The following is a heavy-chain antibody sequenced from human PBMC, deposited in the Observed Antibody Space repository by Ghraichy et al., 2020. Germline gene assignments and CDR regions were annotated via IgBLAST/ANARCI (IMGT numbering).Heavy chain of an antibody. CDR2: IYWDDDK. J-gene: IGHJ4*02. V-gene: IGHV2-5*02. CDR3: AHATSSGYYGDFDY. Sequence: SGPTLVKPTQTLTLTCTFSGFSLSTSGVGVGWIRQPPGKALEWLTLIYWDDDKRYSPSLKSRLTITKDTSKNQVVLTLTNMDPVDTATYYCAHATSSGYYGDFDYWGQGTLVTVSS. D-gene: IGHD3-22*01. CDR1: GFSLSTSGVG.